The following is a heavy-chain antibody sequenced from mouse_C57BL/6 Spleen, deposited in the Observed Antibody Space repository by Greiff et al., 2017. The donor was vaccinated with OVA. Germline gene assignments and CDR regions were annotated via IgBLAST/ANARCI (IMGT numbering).Heavy chain of an antibody. D-gene: IGHD1-1*01. CDR3: ARWGTTVVDPY. V-gene: IGHV1-82*01. Sequence: VQGVESGPELVKPGASVKISCKASGYAFSSSWMNWVKQRPGKGLEWIGRIYPGDGDTNYNGKFKGKATLTADKSSSTAYMQLSSLTSEDSAVYFCARWGTTVVDPYWGQGTLVTVSA. J-gene: IGHJ3*01. CDR1: GYAFSSSW. CDR2: IYPGDGDT.